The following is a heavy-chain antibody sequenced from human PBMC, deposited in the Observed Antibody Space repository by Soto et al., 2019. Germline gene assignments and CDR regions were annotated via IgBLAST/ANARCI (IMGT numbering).Heavy chain of an antibody. J-gene: IGHJ5*02. CDR3: ARVQHSSGSYRWFDP. D-gene: IGHD6-19*01. CDR2: ISAYNGNT. CDR1: GYTFTSYG. V-gene: IGHV1-18*01. Sequence: ASVKLSCKASGYTFTSYGISWVRQAPGQGLEWMGWISAYNGNTNYAQKLQGRVTMTTDTSTSTAYMELRSLRSDDTAVYYCARVQHSSGSYRWFDPWGQGTLVTVSS.